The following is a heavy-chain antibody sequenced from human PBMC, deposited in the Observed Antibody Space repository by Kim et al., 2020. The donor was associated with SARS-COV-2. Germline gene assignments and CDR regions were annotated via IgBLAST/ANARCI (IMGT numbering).Heavy chain of an antibody. CDR1: GYTFTGYY. CDR3: ARGGLDHYYYYYMDV. J-gene: IGHJ6*03. D-gene: IGHD2-21*01. Sequence: ASVKVSCKASGYTFTGYYMHWVRQAPGQGLEWMGWINPNSGGTNYAQKFQGRVTMTRDTSISTAYMELSRLRSDDTAVYYCARGGLDHYYYYYMDVWGKGTTVTVSS. V-gene: IGHV1-2*02. CDR2: INPNSGGT.